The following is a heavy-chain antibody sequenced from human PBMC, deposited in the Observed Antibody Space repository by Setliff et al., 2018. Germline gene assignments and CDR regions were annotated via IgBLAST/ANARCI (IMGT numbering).Heavy chain of an antibody. D-gene: IGHD1-26*01. CDR3: ARVAQGLPYVGGRYFDY. Sequence: SETLSLTCAVSGYSISSAYYWGWIRQPPGKGLEWIGSIYHSGSTYYNPSLKSRLTISVDTSKNQFSLKLSSVTAADTAVYYCARVAQGLPYVGGRYFDYWGQGTLVTVSS. J-gene: IGHJ4*02. V-gene: IGHV4-38-2*01. CDR1: GYSISSAYY. CDR2: IYHSGST.